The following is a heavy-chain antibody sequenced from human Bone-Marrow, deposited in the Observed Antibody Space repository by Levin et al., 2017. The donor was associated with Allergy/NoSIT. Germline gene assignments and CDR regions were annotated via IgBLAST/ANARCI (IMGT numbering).Heavy chain of an antibody. CDR1: GFTFNFHG. J-gene: IGHJ6*02. CDR3: AKTPEDSDGYYGMDV. CDR2: IWYDGTKK. V-gene: IGHV3-33*06. Sequence: GGSLRLSCAASGFTFNFHGMHWVRQAPGKGLEWLAIIWYDGTKKYYADSVKGRFTVSRDNSNNTLYLQMDSLRAEDTAVYYCAKTPEDSDGYYGMDVWGQGTTVTVSS.